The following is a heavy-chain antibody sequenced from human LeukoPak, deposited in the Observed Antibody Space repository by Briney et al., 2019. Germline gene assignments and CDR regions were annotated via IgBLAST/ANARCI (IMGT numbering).Heavy chain of an antibody. V-gene: IGHV1-3*01. D-gene: IGHD3-10*01. CDR3: ARVELELLWFGELLPPFDY. Sequence: GASVKVSCKASGYTFTSYAMHWVRQAPGQRLEWMGWINAGNGNTKYSQKFQGRVTITRDTSASTAYMELSSLRSEDTAVYCCARVELELLWFGELLPPFDYWGQGTLVTVSS. CDR1: GYTFTSYA. J-gene: IGHJ4*02. CDR2: INAGNGNT.